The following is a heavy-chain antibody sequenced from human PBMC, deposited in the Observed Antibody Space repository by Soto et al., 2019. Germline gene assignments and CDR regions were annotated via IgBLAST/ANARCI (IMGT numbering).Heavy chain of an antibody. CDR2: ISGSGANT. D-gene: IGHD6-19*01. J-gene: IGHJ4*02. Sequence: EVQLLESAGGLVQPGGSLSLSCAASGFTFSSYAMRWVRQAPGKGLEWVSAISGSGANTYYADSVKGRFTISRDNSKNPLFLHLTRLRAEDTAVSYCAKCAGSGWYPDYWGQGTLVTVSS. CDR3: AKCAGSGWYPDY. CDR1: GFTFSSYA. V-gene: IGHV3-23*01.